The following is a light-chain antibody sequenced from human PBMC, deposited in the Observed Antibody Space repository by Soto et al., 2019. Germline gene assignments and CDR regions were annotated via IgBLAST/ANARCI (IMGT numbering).Light chain of an antibody. CDR1: QSISDT. CDR3: QQYNNWPPWT. Sequence: EIVMTQSPVTLSVSPGGRATLSCRASQSISDTLAWYQQKPGQAPRLLIHGASTRAPGFPARFSGSGSGTEFTLTISSLQSEDFAVYYCQQYNNWPPWTFGQGTKVDI. J-gene: IGKJ1*01. V-gene: IGKV3-15*01. CDR2: GAS.